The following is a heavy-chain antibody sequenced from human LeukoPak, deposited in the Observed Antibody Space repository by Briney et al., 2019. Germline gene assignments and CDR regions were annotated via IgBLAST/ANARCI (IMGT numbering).Heavy chain of an antibody. J-gene: IGHJ4*02. V-gene: IGHV3-30-3*01. CDR2: ISPDGSTK. CDR3: ARGRLDY. CDR1: GLTFSNSA. Sequence: GGSLRLSCAASGLTFSNSAMHWVRQAPGKGLEWVAVISPDGSTKNYVDSVKGRFTLSRDNSMDTLYLQMDSLTVEDTAVYYCARGRLDYWGQGTLVTVSS.